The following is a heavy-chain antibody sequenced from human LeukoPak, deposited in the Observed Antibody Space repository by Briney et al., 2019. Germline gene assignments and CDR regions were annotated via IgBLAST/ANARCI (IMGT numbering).Heavy chain of an antibody. J-gene: IGHJ5*02. CDR1: EFNVSSNY. V-gene: IGHV3-23*01. Sequence: PGGSLRLSCAASEFNVSSNYMSWVRQAPGKGLEWVSAISGSGGSTYYADSVKGRFTISRDNSKNTLYLQMNSLRAEDTAVYYCAKVYAEMAAYNWFDPWGQGTLVTVSS. CDR2: ISGSGGST. CDR3: AKVYAEMAAYNWFDP. D-gene: IGHD5-24*01.